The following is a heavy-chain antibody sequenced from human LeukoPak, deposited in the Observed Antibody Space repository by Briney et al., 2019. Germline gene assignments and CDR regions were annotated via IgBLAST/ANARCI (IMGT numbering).Heavy chain of an antibody. J-gene: IGHJ6*02. V-gene: IGHV1-2*02. Sequence: EASVKVSCKASGYTFTGYYMHWVRQAPGQGLEWMGWINPNSGGTNHAQKFQGRVTMTRDTSISTAYMELSRLRSDDTAVYYCARLAGNYYYGMDVWGQGTTVTVSS. CDR2: INPNSGGT. CDR3: ARLAGNYYYGMDV. CDR1: GYTFTGYY.